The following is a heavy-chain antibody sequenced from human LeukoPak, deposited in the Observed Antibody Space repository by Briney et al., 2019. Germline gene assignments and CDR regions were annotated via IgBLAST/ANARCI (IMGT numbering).Heavy chain of an antibody. V-gene: IGHV1-2*02. D-gene: IGHD6-13*01. CDR3: ARASYSSSWYVPLCYDY. CDR2: INPNSGGT. J-gene: IGHJ4*02. CDR1: GYTFTGYY. Sequence: GASVKVSCKASGYTFTGYYMHWVRQAPGQGLEWMGWINPNSGGTNYAQKFQGRVTMTRDTSISTAYMELSRLRSDDTAVYYCARASYSSSWYVPLCYDYWGQGTLVTVSS.